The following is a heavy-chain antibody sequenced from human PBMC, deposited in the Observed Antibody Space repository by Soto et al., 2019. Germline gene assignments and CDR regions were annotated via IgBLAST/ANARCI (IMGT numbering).Heavy chain of an antibody. Sequence: ETLSLTCTVSGGSISSYYWSWIRQPPGKGLEWVGYIYYSGSTNYNPSLKSRVTISVDTSKNQFSLKLSSVTAADTAVYYCARRWGRNFDYWGQGTLVTVSS. CDR1: GGSISSYY. CDR3: ARRWGRNFDY. J-gene: IGHJ4*02. CDR2: IYYSGST. D-gene: IGHD2-15*01. V-gene: IGHV4-59*08.